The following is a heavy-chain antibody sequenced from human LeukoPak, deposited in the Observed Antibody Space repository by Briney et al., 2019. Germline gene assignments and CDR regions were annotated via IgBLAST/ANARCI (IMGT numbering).Heavy chain of an antibody. CDR3: AAAPPGHYDSSGYFDY. V-gene: IGHV4-30-2*01. CDR1: GASISIRDYS. J-gene: IGHJ4*02. D-gene: IGHD3-22*01. CDR2: IYHGGST. Sequence: SETLSLTCAVSGASISIRDYSWNWIRQPPGKGLEWIGYIYHGGSTYYNPSLQSRVTISGDRSKNQFSLNLSSVTAADTALYYCAAAPPGHYDSSGYFDYWGQGTLVTVSS.